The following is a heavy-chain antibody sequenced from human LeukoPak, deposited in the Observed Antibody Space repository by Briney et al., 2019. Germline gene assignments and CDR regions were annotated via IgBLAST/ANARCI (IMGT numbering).Heavy chain of an antibody. D-gene: IGHD5-12*01. CDR1: GGSISSYY. CDR2: IYYSGST. CDR3: ARHAESGYDRFDL. Sequence: SETLSLTCSVSGGSISSYYWSWIRQAPGKGLAWFGYIYYSGSTNYKSPLKSRVTMSGDTSKNQFSLELRSVTAADTAVYYCARHAESGYDRFDLWGQGTLVTVSS. V-gene: IGHV4-59*08. J-gene: IGHJ5*02.